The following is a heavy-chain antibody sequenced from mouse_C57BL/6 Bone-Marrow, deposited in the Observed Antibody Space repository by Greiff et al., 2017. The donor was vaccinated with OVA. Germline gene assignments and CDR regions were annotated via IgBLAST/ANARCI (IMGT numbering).Heavy chain of an antibody. V-gene: IGHV1-81*01. J-gene: IGHJ3*01. CDR2: IYPRSGNT. CDR1: GYTFTSYG. CDR3: ATNWILFAY. Sequence: QVQLQQSGAELARPGASVKLSCTASGYTFTSYGISWVKQRPGQGLEWIGEIYPRSGNTYYNEKFKGKATLTADKSSSTAYMELRSLTSEDSAVYYCATNWILFAYWGQGTLVTVSA. D-gene: IGHD4-1*01.